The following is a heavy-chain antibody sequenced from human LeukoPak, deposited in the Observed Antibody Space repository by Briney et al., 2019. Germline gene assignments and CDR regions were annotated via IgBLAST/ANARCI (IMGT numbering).Heavy chain of an antibody. CDR2: INHSGST. Sequence: SETLSLTCAVYGGSFSGYYWSWIRQPPGKGLEWIGEINHSGSTNYNPSLKSRVTISVDTSKNQFSLKLSSVTAADTAVYYCARRGYSPRDAFDIWGQGTVVTVSS. J-gene: IGHJ3*02. V-gene: IGHV4-34*01. CDR1: GGSFSGYY. D-gene: IGHD3-22*01. CDR3: ARRGYSPRDAFDI.